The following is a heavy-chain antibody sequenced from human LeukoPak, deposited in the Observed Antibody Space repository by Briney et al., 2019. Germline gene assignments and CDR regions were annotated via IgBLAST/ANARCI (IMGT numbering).Heavy chain of an antibody. CDR2: ITGGGGTT. CDR3: ARMREYSGNSYPNFDY. CDR1: GFTFSSCA. J-gene: IGHJ4*02. D-gene: IGHD1-26*01. Sequence: PGASLRLSCAASGFTFSSCAMSWVRQAPGKGLEWVSTITGGGGTTYYADSVKGRFTISRDTSKNTLFLQMNSLGAEDTAVYYCARMREYSGNSYPNFDYWGQGTLVTVSS. V-gene: IGHV3-23*01.